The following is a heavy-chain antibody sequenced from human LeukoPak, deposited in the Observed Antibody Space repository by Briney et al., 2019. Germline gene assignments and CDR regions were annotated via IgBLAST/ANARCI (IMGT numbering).Heavy chain of an antibody. V-gene: IGHV3-23*01. CDR3: AKSFPFSYYDSSGYYYFDY. CDR1: GFTFSSYG. CDR2: ISGSGGST. D-gene: IGHD3-22*01. J-gene: IGHJ4*02. Sequence: GGSLRLSYAASGFTFSSYGMSWVRQAPGKGLEWVSAISGSGGSTYYADSVSGRFTISRDNSKSTLYLQMKSLRAEDTAVYYCAKSFPFSYYDSSGYYYFDYWGQGTLVTVSS.